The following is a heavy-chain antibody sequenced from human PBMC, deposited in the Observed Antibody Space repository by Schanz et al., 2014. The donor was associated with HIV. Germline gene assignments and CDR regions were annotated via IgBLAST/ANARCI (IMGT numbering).Heavy chain of an antibody. J-gene: IGHJ4*02. Sequence: EVQLVESGGGLVQPGGSLRLSCAASGFTFSTTAMSWVRQAPGKGLEWVSSISGSSTYIYYADLVKGRFTISRDNAKKSLYLQMNSLRTEDTAVYYCARGKNSFDYWGQGALITVSS. CDR1: GFTFSTTA. CDR2: ISGSSTYI. CDR3: ARGKNSFDY. V-gene: IGHV3-21*02.